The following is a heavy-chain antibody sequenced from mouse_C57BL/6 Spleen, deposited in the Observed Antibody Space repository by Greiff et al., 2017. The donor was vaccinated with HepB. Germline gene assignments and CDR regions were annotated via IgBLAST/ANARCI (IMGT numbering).Heavy chain of an antibody. Sequence: EVKLMESEGGLVQPGSSMKLSCTASGFTFSDYYMAWVRQVPEKGLEWVANINYDGSSTYYLDSLKSRFIISRDNAKNILYLQMSSLKSEDTATYYCARGRFHWYFDVWGTGTTVTVAS. V-gene: IGHV5-16*01. CDR1: GFTFSDYY. CDR3: ARGRFHWYFDV. CDR2: INYDGSST. J-gene: IGHJ1*03.